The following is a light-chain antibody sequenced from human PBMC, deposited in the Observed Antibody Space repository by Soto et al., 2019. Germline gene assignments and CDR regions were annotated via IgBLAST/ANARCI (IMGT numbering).Light chain of an antibody. J-gene: IGLJ2*01. Sequence: QSALTQPPSASGSPGQSVTISCTGTSSDVGGYNDVSWYQQHPGKAPKLMIFDVTKRPSGVPDRFSGSKSGNTASLTVSGLQAEDEADYYCSSYAGSLPVIFGGGTKLTVL. CDR2: DVT. V-gene: IGLV2-8*01. CDR3: SSYAGSLPVI. CDR1: SSDVGGYND.